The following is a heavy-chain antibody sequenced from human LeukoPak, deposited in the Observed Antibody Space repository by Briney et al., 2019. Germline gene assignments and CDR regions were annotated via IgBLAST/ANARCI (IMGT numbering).Heavy chain of an antibody. V-gene: IGHV4-30-4*01. CDR3: ARGDGYNMADY. CDR1: GGSISSGDYY. D-gene: IGHD5-24*01. Sequence: KTSQTLSLTCTVSGGSISSGDYYWSWIRQPPGKGLEWIGYIYYSGTNYNPSLKSRVTVSVDTSKNQFSLKLSSVTAADTAVYYCARGDGYNMADYWGQGTLVTVSS. J-gene: IGHJ4*02. CDR2: IYYSGT.